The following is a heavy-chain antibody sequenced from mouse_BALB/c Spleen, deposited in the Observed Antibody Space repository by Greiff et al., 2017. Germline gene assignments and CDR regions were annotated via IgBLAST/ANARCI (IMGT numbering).Heavy chain of an antibody. J-gene: IGHJ4*01. CDR2: ISDGGSYT. CDR3: ARDHGMDY. CDR1: GFTFSDYY. Sequence: DVMLVESGGGLVKPGGSLKLSCAASGFTFSDYYMYWVRQTPEKRLEWVATISDGGSYTYYPDSVKGRFTISRDNAKNNLYLQMSSLKSEDTAMYYCARDHGMDYWGQGTSVTVSS. V-gene: IGHV5-4*02.